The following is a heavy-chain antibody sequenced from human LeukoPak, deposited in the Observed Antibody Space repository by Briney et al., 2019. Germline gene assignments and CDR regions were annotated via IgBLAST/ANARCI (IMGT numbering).Heavy chain of an antibody. D-gene: IGHD3-16*01. CDR1: GGSISSSSYY. CDR2: IYYSGST. CDR3: ASWGAAWWGDYYYFAY. V-gene: IGHV4-39*01. Sequence: SETLSLTCTVSGGSISSSSYYWGWIRQPPGKGLEWIGSIYYSGSTYYNPSLKSRVTISVDTSKNQFSLKLSSVTAADTAVYYWASWGAAWWGDYYYFAYGGQEPLAP. J-gene: IGHJ4*01.